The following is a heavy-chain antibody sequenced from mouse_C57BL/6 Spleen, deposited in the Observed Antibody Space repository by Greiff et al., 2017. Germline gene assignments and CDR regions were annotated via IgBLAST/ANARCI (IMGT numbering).Heavy chain of an antibody. D-gene: IGHD2-3*01. CDR1: GYTFTSYW. V-gene: IGHV1-64*01. CDR3: ARSGGYYYFDY. J-gene: IGHJ2*01. CDR2: IHPNSGST. Sequence: VQLQQPGAELVKPGASVKLSCKASGYTFTSYWMHWVKQRPGQGLEWIGMIHPNSGSTNYNEKFKSKATLTVDKSSSTAYMQLSSLTSEDSAVYYCARSGGYYYFDYWGKGTTLTVSS.